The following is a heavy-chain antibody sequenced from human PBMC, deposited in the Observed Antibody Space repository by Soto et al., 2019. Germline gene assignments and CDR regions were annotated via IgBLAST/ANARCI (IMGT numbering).Heavy chain of an antibody. CDR3: ARDSSGSVYYFDY. J-gene: IGHJ4*02. CDR2: IWYDGSNK. V-gene: IGHV3-33*01. D-gene: IGHD3-22*01. CDR1: GFTFSSYG. Sequence: GGSLRLSCAASGFTFSSYGMHWVRQAPGKGLEWVAVIWYDGSNKYYADSVKGLFTISRVNSKNTLYLQMNSLRAEDMAVYYCARDSSGSVYYFDYWGQGTLVTVSS.